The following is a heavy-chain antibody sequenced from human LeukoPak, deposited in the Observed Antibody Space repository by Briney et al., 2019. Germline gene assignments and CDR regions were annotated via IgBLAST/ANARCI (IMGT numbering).Heavy chain of an antibody. CDR2: IYYSGST. CDR1: GGSISSYY. Sequence: PSETLSLTCTVSGGSISSYYWSWIRQPPGKGLEWIGYIYYSGSTNYNPSLKSRVTISVDTSKNQFSLKLSSVTAADTAVYYCAGGTSYYYYMDVWGKGTTVTVSS. V-gene: IGHV4-59*08. J-gene: IGHJ6*03. D-gene: IGHD6-25*01. CDR3: AGGTSYYYYMDV.